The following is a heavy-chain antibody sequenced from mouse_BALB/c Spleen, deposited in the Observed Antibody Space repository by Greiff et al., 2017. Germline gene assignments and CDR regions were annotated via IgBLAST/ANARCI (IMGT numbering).Heavy chain of an antibody. CDR2: ISSGSSTI. CDR3: ARPYRYDATTGFAY. J-gene: IGHJ3*01. V-gene: IGHV5-17*02. CDR1: GFTFSSFG. Sequence: EVKVVESGGGLVQPGGSRKLSCAASGFTFSSFGMHWVRQAPEKGLEWVAYISSGSSTIYYADTVKGRFTISRDNPKNTLFLQMTSLRSEDTAMYYCARPYRYDATTGFAYWGQGTLVTVSA. D-gene: IGHD2-14*01.